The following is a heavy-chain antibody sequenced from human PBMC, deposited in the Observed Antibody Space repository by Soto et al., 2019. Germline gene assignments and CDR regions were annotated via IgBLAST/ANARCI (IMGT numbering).Heavy chain of an antibody. CDR1: GFSFSDYA. CDR3: ARSHSSTYYNY. D-gene: IGHD3-22*01. Sequence: PGGSLRLSCAASGFSFSDYAMHWVRQAPGKGLEWVAAISYHGSDKYYLDSVKGRFTVSRDNSKNTLYLQMNGLRAEDTAVYYCARSHSSTYYNYWGQGTLVTVSS. CDR2: ISYHGSDK. V-gene: IGHV3-30-3*01. J-gene: IGHJ4*02.